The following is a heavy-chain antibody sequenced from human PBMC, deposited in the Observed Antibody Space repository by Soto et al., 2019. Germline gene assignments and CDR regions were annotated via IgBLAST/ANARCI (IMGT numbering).Heavy chain of an antibody. D-gene: IGHD4-4*01. CDR1: GYTFTSYG. V-gene: IGHV1-18*01. CDR2: ISACNGNT. CDR3: AIDYGAKCNYGGAWFNP. Sequence: QVQLVQSGAEVKKPGASVKVSCKASGYTFTSYGISWVRQAPGQGLEWMGWISACNGNTDYAQKHQGRAPMTPDTSTIDAYMELRSLKSNAAAVYYWAIDYGAKCNYGGAWFNPGGQGTVVTASS. J-gene: IGHJ5*02.